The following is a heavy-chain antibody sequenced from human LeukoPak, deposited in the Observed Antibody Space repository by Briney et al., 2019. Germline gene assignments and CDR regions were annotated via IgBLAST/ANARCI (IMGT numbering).Heavy chain of an antibody. V-gene: IGHV4-59*11. Sequence: PSETLSLTCTVSGGSLSSHYWSWIRQPPGKGLEWIGYIYYSGSTNYNPSLKSRVTISVDTSKNQFSLKLTSVTAADTAVYYCARGDYYYDSSGSGKWFDPWGQGTLVTVSS. J-gene: IGHJ5*02. D-gene: IGHD3-22*01. CDR3: ARGDYYYDSSGSGKWFDP. CDR1: GGSLSSHY. CDR2: IYYSGST.